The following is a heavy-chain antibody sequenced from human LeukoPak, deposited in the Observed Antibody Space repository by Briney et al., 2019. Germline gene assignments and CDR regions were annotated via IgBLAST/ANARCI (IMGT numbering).Heavy chain of an antibody. CDR1: GFTLRSYA. D-gene: IGHD2-2*02. CDR3: AREQGYCSSTSCYKPLDY. Sequence: GGSLRLSCAASGFTLRSYAMHWVRQAPGKGLEWVAVISYDGRNKYNADSVKGRFTISRDNSKNTLYLQMNSLRAEDTAVYYCAREQGYCSSTSCYKPLDYWGQGTLVTVSS. J-gene: IGHJ4*02. V-gene: IGHV3-30*04. CDR2: ISYDGRNK.